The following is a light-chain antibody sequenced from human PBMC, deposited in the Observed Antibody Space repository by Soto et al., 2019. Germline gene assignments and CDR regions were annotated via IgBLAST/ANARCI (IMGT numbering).Light chain of an antibody. CDR1: QDISNY. CDR3: QQSYSSPWT. V-gene: IGKV1-39*01. J-gene: IGKJ1*01. Sequence: DIQMTQSPSSLFASVGYRFTITCQASQDISNYLNWCQQKPGRAPKILIYAASSLQSGVPSRFSGGGSGTDFTLTITSLQPEDFATYYCQQSYSSPWTFGQGTRGDIK. CDR2: AAS.